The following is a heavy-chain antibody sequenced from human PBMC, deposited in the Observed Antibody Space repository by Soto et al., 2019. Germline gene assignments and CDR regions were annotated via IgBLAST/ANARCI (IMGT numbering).Heavy chain of an antibody. CDR1: GYTFFTYD. CDR2: ISTYSGDT. D-gene: IGHD3-3*01. J-gene: IGHJ6*02. V-gene: IGHV1-18*01. Sequence: GASVKVSCKASGYTFFTYDIRCARHAPRQGIAWMGWISTYSGDTKYAQKFQGRVTMTRDTSTSTVYMELSSLRSEDTAVYYCARERSGYYTNYYYYYGMDVWGQGTTVTVSS. CDR3: ARERSGYYTNYYYYYGMDV.